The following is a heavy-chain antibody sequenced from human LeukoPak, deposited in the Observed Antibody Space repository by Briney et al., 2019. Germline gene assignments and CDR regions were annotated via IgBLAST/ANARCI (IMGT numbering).Heavy chain of an antibody. V-gene: IGHV4-59*01. CDR2: IYYSGST. CDR1: GGSISSYY. D-gene: IGHD3-10*01. CDR3: ARDSSSMVRGVVTNYYMDV. J-gene: IGHJ6*03. Sequence: SETLSLTCTVSGGSISSYYWSWIRQPPGKGLEWIGYIYYSGSTNYNPSLTSRVTISVDTSKNQFSLKLSSVTAADTAVYYCARDSSSMVRGVVTNYYMDVWGKGTTVTVSS.